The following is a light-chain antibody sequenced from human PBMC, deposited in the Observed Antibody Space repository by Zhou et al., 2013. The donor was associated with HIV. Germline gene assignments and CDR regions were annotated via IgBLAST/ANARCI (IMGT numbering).Light chain of an antibody. CDR2: DAS. CDR3: QQYGSSPFT. J-gene: IGKJ2*01. Sequence: EIVLTQSPGTLSLSPGERATLSCRASQSVSSGYLAWYQQKPGQAPSLLIYDASSRATGIPDRFSGSGSGTDFTLTISRLESEDFAVYYCQQYGSSPFTFGQGTTLEIK. CDR1: QSVSSGY. V-gene: IGKV3-20*01.